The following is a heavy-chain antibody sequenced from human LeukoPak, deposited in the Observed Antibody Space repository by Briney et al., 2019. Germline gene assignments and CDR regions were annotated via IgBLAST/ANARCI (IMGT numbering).Heavy chain of an antibody. D-gene: IGHD3-10*01. J-gene: IGHJ6*03. CDR1: GGSISSSSYY. CDR2: IYYSGST. V-gene: IGHV4-61*05. CDR3: ARGSPPYYIRGVTRYYYYYMDV. Sequence: SETLSHTCTVSGGSISSSSYYWSWIRQPPGKGLEWIGYIYYSGSTNYNPSLKSRVTISVDTSKNQFSLKLSSVTAADTAVYYCARGSPPYYIRGVTRYYYYYMDVWGKGTTVTVSS.